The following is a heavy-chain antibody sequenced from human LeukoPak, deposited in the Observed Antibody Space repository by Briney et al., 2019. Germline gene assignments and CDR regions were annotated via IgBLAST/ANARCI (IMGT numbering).Heavy chain of an antibody. CDR1: GFTSSSYA. CDR3: ARGNTGIGGIAAAVFDY. J-gene: IGHJ4*02. Sequence: PGGSLRLSCAASGFTSSSYAMSWVRQAPGKGLEWVSAISGSGGSTYYADSVKGRFTISRDNSKNTLYLQMNSLRAEDTAVYYCARGNTGIGGIAAAVFDYWGQGTLVTVSS. V-gene: IGHV3-23*01. CDR2: ISGSGGST. D-gene: IGHD6-13*01.